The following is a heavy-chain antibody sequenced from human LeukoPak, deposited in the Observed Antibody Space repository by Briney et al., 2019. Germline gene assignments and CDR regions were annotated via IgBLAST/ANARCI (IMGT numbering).Heavy chain of an antibody. CDR1: GFTFSSYA. Sequence: GGSLRLSCAASGFTFSSYAMSWVRQAPGKGLEWVSAISGSGGSTYYADAGKGRCTISRDNSKNTLYHQMKSLRAENTAVYSSAKDEPTAYSTGWSPFYSYYGMDVWGQGTTVTGSS. J-gene: IGHJ6*02. CDR2: ISGSGGST. V-gene: IGHV3-23*01. CDR3: AKDEPTAYSTGWSPFYSYYGMDV. D-gene: IGHD6-19*01.